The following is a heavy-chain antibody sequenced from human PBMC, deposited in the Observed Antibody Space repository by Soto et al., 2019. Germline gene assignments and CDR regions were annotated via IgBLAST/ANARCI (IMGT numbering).Heavy chain of an antibody. CDR2: INSDGSTT. D-gene: IGHD3-3*01. CDR3: AKGETYDFPPY. Sequence: EVQLVESGGGLVQPGGSLRLSCAASGFTFSTNWMHWVRQAPGKGLVWVSRINSDGSTTSYADSVKGRFTISRDNAKNTRYLQMRSLRAEDTAMYYCAKGETYDFPPYWGQGTLVTVSS. CDR1: GFTFSTNW. J-gene: IGHJ4*02. V-gene: IGHV3-74*01.